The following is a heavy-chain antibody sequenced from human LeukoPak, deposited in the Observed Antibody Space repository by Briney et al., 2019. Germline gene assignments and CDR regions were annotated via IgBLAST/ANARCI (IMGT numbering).Heavy chain of an antibody. V-gene: IGHV4-59*01. CDR2: IYYSGST. Sequence: SETLSLTCTVSGGSISSYYWSWIRQPPGKGLEWIGYIYYSGSTNYNPSLKSRVTISVDTSKNQFSLKLSSVTAADTAAYYCARGLPLHYFDYWGQGTLVTVSS. J-gene: IGHJ4*02. CDR1: GGSISSYY. D-gene: IGHD4-11*01. CDR3: ARGLPLHYFDY.